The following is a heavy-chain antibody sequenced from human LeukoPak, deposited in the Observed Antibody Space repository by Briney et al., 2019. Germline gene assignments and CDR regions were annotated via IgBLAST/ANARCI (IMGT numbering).Heavy chain of an antibody. CDR3: GRAHGRGYYYYGMDV. CDR2: ISGSGGST. D-gene: IGHD1-26*01. J-gene: IGHJ6*02. Sequence: GGSLRLSCAASGFTFSSYAMSWVRQAPGKGLEWVSAISGSGGSTYYADSVKGRFTISRDNSKNTLYLQMNSLRAEDTAVYYCGRAHGRGYYYYGMDVWGQGTTVTVSS. V-gene: IGHV3-23*01. CDR1: GFTFSSYA.